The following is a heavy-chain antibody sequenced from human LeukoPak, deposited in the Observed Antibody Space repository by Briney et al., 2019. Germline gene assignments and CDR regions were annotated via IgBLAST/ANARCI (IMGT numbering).Heavy chain of an antibody. J-gene: IGHJ4*02. CDR3: ARFVVGQWLMNY. D-gene: IGHD6-19*01. Sequence: SETLSPTCTVSGDSISSNYWTWIRQPPGKGLEWIGYTHSSGNTNYNPSLNSRVTISVDTSKNQFSLNLSSVTAADTAVYYCARFVVGQWLMNYWGQGALVTVSS. V-gene: IGHV4-4*09. CDR1: GDSISSNY. CDR2: THSSGNT.